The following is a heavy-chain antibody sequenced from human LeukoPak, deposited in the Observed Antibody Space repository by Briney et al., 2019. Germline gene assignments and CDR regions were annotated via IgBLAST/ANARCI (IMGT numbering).Heavy chain of an antibody. V-gene: IGHV6-1*01. D-gene: IGHD6-13*01. Sequence: SQTLSLTCAISGDSVSSNSAAWNWIRQSPSRGLEWLGRTYYRSKWYNDYAVSVKSRITINPDTSKNQFSLQLNSVTPEDTAVYYCARAVGSSWSEVRYYYYYMDVWGKGTTVTVSS. CDR3: ARAVGSSWSEVRYYYYYMDV. CDR1: GDSVSSNSAA. CDR2: TYYRSKWYN. J-gene: IGHJ6*03.